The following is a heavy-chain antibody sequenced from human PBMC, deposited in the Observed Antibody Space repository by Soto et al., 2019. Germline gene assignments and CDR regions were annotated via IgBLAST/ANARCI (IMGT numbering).Heavy chain of an antibody. CDR1: RFTFSSYW. V-gene: IGHV3-7*01. Sequence: EVHLVESGGGLVQPGGSLRLSCAASRFTFSSYWMTWVRQAPGKGLEWVANTKPDGSEKNYVGSVKGRFTISRDNAKNSLFLQMDSLRAEDTAVYYCARVAYVDESFDYWGQGTLVTVSS. CDR3: ARVAYVDESFDY. CDR2: TKPDGSEK. D-gene: IGHD2-21*01. J-gene: IGHJ4*02.